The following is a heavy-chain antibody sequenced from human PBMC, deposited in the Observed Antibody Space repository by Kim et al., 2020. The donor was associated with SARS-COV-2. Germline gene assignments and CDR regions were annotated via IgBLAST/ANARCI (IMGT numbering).Heavy chain of an antibody. Sequence: NPSYSPKFQARVSITRDTSATTAYLELSGLRSEDTAVYYCAREAVAGSFDYWGQGTLVTVSS. CDR3: AREAVAGSFDY. D-gene: IGHD6-19*01. J-gene: IGHJ4*02. V-gene: IGHV1-3*01. CDR2: NP.